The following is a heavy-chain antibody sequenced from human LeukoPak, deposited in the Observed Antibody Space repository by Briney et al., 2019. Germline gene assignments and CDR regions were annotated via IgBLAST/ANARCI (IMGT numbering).Heavy chain of an antibody. CDR2: IYYSGST. Sequence: SETLSLTCTVSGGSISSSSYYWGWIRQPPGKGLEWIGSIYYSGSTYYNPSLKGRVTISVDTSKNQFSLKLCSVTAADTAVYYCAREGYYYDSSGYYWGQGTLVTVSS. CDR3: AREGYYYDSSGYY. D-gene: IGHD3-22*01. CDR1: GGSISSSSYY. V-gene: IGHV4-39*07. J-gene: IGHJ4*02.